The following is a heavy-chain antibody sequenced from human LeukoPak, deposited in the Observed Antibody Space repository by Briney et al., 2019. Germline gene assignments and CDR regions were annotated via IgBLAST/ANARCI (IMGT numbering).Heavy chain of an antibody. V-gene: IGHV1-8*03. CDR1: GYTFTSYD. CDR2: MNPNSGNT. Sequence: ASVKVSCKASGYTFTSYDINWERQATGQGLEWMGWMNPNSGNTGYAQKFQGRVTITRNTSISTAYMELSSLRSEDTAVYYCARVSGSYYHLDYWGQGTLVTVSS. D-gene: IGHD1-26*01. J-gene: IGHJ4*02. CDR3: ARVSGSYYHLDY.